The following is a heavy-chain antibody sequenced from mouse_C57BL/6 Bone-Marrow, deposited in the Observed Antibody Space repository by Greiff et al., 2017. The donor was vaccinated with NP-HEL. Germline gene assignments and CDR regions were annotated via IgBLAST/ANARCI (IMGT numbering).Heavy chain of an antibody. CDR2: ISSGGSYT. V-gene: IGHV5-6*01. CDR3: ATREFDY. Sequence: EVQLVESGGDLVKPGGSLKLSCAASGFTFSSYGMSWVRQTPDKRLEWVATISSGGSYTYYPDSVKGRFTISRDNAKNTLYLQMSSLKSEDTAMYYCATREFDYWGQGTTLTVSS. CDR1: GFTFSSYG. D-gene: IGHD3-3*01. J-gene: IGHJ2*01.